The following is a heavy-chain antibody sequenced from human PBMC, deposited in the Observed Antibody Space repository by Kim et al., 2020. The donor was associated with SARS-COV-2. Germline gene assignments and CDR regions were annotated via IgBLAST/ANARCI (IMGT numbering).Heavy chain of an antibody. D-gene: IGHD2-2*01. V-gene: IGHV5-10-1*01. Sequence: GESLKISCKGSGYSFTSYWISWVRQMPGKGLEWMGRIDPSDSYTNYSPSFQGHVTISADKSISTAYLQWSSLKASDTAMYYCASAPTVVPAANRWGGVGYYGMDVWGQGTTVTVSS. CDR2: IDPSDSYT. CDR1: GYSFTSYW. CDR3: ASAPTVVPAANRWGGVGYYGMDV. J-gene: IGHJ6*02.